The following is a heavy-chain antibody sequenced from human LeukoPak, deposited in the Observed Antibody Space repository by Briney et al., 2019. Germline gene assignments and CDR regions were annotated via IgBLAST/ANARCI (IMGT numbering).Heavy chain of an antibody. CDR3: AKDTATLREGDAFDV. CDR2: INWDGTST. D-gene: IGHD1-26*01. CDR1: GFTFEDYS. Sequence: GGSLRLSCEASGFTFEDYSIHWVRQAPGKGLQWLSLINWDGTSTYYADSLNGRITVSRDNSRNSIFLQINSLRDDDSALYYCAKDTATLREGDAFDVWGRGTMVTVSS. V-gene: IGHV3-43*01. J-gene: IGHJ3*01.